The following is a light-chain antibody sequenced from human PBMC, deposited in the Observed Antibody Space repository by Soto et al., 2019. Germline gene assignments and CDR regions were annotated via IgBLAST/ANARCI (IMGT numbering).Light chain of an antibody. CDR3: QKYNGAPFT. CDR1: QGISNY. J-gene: IGKJ4*01. CDR2: GAS. Sequence: DIQMTQSPSSLSASVGDRVTITCRASQGISNYLAWYQQKPGKVPKVLIYGASILQSGVPSRFSGSGSGTDFTLTTSSLQPEDVATYYCQKYNGAPFTFGGGTKVDIK. V-gene: IGKV1-27*01.